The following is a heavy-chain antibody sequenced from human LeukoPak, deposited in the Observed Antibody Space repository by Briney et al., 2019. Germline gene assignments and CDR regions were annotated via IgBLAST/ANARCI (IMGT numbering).Heavy chain of an antibody. CDR2: IYPGDSDT. D-gene: IGHD4-23*01. CDR1: GYSFTDYW. J-gene: IGHJ4*02. V-gene: IGHV5-51*01. CDR3: ARPSSLYGGTSEDY. Sequence: GESLKISCKASGYSFTDYWIVWVRQMPGKGLECMGAIYPGDSDTRYSPSLDGQVTISADKSVSTTYLQWSSLQASDTAMYYCARPSSLYGGTSEDYWGQGTLVTVSS.